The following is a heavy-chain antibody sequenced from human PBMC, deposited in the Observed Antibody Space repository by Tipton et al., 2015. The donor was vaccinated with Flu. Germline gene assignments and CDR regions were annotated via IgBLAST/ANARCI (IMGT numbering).Heavy chain of an antibody. V-gene: IGHV1-18*01. D-gene: IGHD2-2*01. CDR1: GYTFKSYC. CDR2: ISAYSDNT. J-gene: IGHJ4*02. Sequence: QVQLVQSGAEVKKPGASVKVSCRASGYTFKSYCVSWVRQAPGQGLEWMGWISAYSDNTNYAQKFQGRVAMTTDTSTSTAYMELRSLRSDDTAVYFCARDMPQGIVVIPPAKRFDYWGQGTLVTVSS. CDR3: ARDMPQGIVVIPPAKRFDY.